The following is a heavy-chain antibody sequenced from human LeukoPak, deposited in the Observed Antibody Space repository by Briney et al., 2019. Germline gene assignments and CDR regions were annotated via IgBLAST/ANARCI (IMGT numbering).Heavy chain of an antibody. CDR3: ARGHDESNWFDP. J-gene: IGHJ5*02. V-gene: IGHV1-8*02. CDR1: GGTFSSYA. Sequence: GSSVKVSCKASGGTFSSYAISWVRQATGQGLEWMGWMNPNSGNTGYAQKFQGRVTMTRNTSISTAYMELSSLRSEDTAVYYCARGHDESNWFDPWGQGTLVTVSS. D-gene: IGHD1-1*01. CDR2: MNPNSGNT.